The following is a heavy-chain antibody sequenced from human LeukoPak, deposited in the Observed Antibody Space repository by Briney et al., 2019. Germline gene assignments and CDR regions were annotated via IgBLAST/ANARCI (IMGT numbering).Heavy chain of an antibody. CDR2: ISLAGQT. Sequence: SGTLSRTCGVSGGSISGTNWWSWVRQPPGQGLEWIGEISLAGQTNYNPSLNGRVTMSLDKSSNQLSLHLTSVTAADTATYFCSRESGPFCPFGYWGQGTLVIVSS. CDR3: SRESGPFCPFGY. D-gene: IGHD1-26*01. CDR1: GGSISGTNW. J-gene: IGHJ4*02. V-gene: IGHV4-4*02.